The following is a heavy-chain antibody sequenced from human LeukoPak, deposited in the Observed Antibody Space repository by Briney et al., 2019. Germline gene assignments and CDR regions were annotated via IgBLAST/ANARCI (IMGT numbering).Heavy chain of an antibody. CDR1: GGSISSYY. Sequence: SETLSLTYTVSGGSISSYYWSWIRQPPGKGLEWIGYIYYSGSTNYNPSLKSRVTISVDTSKNQFSLKLSSVTAADTAVYYCARLTVTTYYYYYYGMDVWGQGTTVTVSS. CDR3: ARLTVTTYYYYYYGMDV. D-gene: IGHD4-17*01. V-gene: IGHV4-59*08. CDR2: IYYSGST. J-gene: IGHJ6*02.